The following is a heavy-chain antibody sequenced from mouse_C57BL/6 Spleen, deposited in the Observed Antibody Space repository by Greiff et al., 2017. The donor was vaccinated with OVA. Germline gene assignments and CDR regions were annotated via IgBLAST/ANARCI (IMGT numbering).Heavy chain of an antibody. Sequence: EVQLQQSGPELVKPGASVKISCKASGYTFTDYYMNWVKQSHGKSLEWIGDINPNNGGTSYNQKFKGKATLTVDKSSSTAYMELRSLTSEDSAVYYCARKDDYDAFAYWGQGTLVTVSA. J-gene: IGHJ3*01. D-gene: IGHD2-4*01. CDR3: ARKDDYDAFAY. V-gene: IGHV1-26*01. CDR2: INPNNGGT. CDR1: GYTFTDYY.